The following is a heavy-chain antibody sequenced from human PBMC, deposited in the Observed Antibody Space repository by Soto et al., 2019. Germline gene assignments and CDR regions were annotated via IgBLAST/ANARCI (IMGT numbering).Heavy chain of an antibody. V-gene: IGHV4-31*03. D-gene: IGHD6-19*01. CDR1: GYSITAGGYY. CDR2: FYSSGSI. Sequence: PSETLSLTYFVSGYSITAGGYYWSWIRHHPGKGLEWIGSFYSSGSIIYNPSLRSRVSISGDTPSNQFSMSLTSVTAADTARYYCARMYSSGSGWFHPWGQGTLVTVSS. J-gene: IGHJ5*02. CDR3: ARMYSSGSGWFHP.